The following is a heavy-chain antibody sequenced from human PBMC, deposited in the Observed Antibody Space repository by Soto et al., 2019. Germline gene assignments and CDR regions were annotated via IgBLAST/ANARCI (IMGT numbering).Heavy chain of an antibody. CDR1: GYTFTSYY. V-gene: IGHV1-46*01. CDR2: INPSGGST. J-gene: IGHJ6*02. CDR3: ARGYCSSTSCYILRGYYYYYGMDV. Sequence: VASVKVSCKASGYTFTSYYMHWVRQAPGRGLEWMGIINPSGGSTSYAQKFQGRVTMTRDTSTSTVYMELSSLRSEDTAVYYCARGYCSSTSCYILRGYYYYYGMDVWGQGTTVTVSS. D-gene: IGHD2-2*02.